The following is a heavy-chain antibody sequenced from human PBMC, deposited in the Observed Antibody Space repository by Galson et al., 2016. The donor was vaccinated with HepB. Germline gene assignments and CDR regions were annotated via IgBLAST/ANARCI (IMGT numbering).Heavy chain of an antibody. CDR1: GFKLSHYA. D-gene: IGHD2-15*01. CDR2: ISWDGTNI. CDR3: ARLDCGGGSCYPRPYYFDF. V-gene: IGHV3-9*01. Sequence: SLRLSCAASGFKLSHYAMHWVRQGPDKGLEWVAGISWDGTNIAYADSVKGRFTISRDDSRNTLYLQMNSLRVADTAIYYCARLDCGGGSCYPRPYYFDFWGHGILVSVSS. J-gene: IGHJ4*01.